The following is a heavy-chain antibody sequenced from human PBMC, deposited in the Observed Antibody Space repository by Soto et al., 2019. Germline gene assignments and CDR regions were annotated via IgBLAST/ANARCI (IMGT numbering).Heavy chain of an antibody. CDR1: GYTFTSYG. Sequence: PSVKVSCQASGYTFTSYGISWVRQAPGQGLEWMGWISAYNGNTNYAQKLQGRVTMTTDTSTSTAYMELRSLRSDDTAVYYCARYDILTGYYSVDSWGQGTPVTVSS. J-gene: IGHJ5*01. V-gene: IGHV1-18*01. CDR2: ISAYNGNT. D-gene: IGHD3-9*01. CDR3: ARYDILTGYYSVDS.